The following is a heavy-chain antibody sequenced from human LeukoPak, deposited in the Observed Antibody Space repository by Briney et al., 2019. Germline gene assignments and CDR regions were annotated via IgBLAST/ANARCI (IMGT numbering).Heavy chain of an antibody. D-gene: IGHD3-22*01. V-gene: IGHV1-18*01. Sequence: ASVKVSCKASGYTFTSYGISWVRQAPGQGLEWMGWISAYNGNTNYAQKLQGRVTMTTDTSTSTAYMELRSLRSDDTAVYYCARDPPYYYDSSGYFPGLQHWGQDTLVTVSS. CDR2: ISAYNGNT. CDR1: GYTFTSYG. CDR3: ARDPPYYYDSSGYFPGLQH. J-gene: IGHJ1*01.